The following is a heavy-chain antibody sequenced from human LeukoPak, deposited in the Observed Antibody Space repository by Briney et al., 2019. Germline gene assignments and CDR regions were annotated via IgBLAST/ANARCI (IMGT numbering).Heavy chain of an antibody. CDR2: INHSGST. J-gene: IGHJ6*02. V-gene: IGHV4-34*01. D-gene: IGHD2-2*01. CDR1: GGSFSGYY. Sequence: PSETLSLTCAVYGGSFSGYYWSWIRQPPGKGLEWIGEINHSGSTNYNPSLKSRVTISVDTSKNQFSLKLSSVTAADTAVYYCAGIVVVPAAMGYYYGMDVWGQGTTVTVSS. CDR3: AGIVVVPAAMGYYYGMDV.